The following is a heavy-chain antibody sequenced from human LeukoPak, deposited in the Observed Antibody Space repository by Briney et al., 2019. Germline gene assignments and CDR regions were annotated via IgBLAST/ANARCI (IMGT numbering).Heavy chain of an antibody. D-gene: IGHD1-7*01. V-gene: IGHV4-4*09. CDR2: IYTRGTT. J-gene: IGHJ4*02. CDR3: ARLRAISGTTDYFDY. Sequence: SETLSLTCSVSGRSMSSNYWSWLREPTGKGREGSGYIYTRGTTNYNPSLKSRVTISLDTSKNHFSLRLSSVTAVDTAVYYCARLRAISGTTDYFDYWGQGTLVTVSS. CDR1: GRSMSSNY.